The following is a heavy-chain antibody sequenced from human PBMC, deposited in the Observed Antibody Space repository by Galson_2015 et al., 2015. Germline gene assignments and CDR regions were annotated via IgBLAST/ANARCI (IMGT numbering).Heavy chain of an antibody. J-gene: IGHJ6*02. CDR2: IKQDGSEK. CDR3: ASFPYSSGWYYYYGMDV. CDR1: GFTFSSYW. Sequence: SLRLSCAASGFTFSSYWMSWVRQAPGKGLEWVANIKQDGSEKYYVDSVKGRFTISRDNAKNSLYLQMNSLRAEDTAVYYCASFPYSSGWYYYYGMDVWGQGTTVTVSS. D-gene: IGHD6-19*01. V-gene: IGHV3-7*01.